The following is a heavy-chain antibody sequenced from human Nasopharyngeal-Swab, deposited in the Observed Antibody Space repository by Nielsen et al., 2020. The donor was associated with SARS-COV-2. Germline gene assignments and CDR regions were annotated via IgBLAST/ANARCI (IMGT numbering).Heavy chain of an antibody. CDR3: AREAPIGYCSSTSCYTGNAFDI. J-gene: IGHJ3*02. CDR1: GFTFSSYW. Sequence: GGSLRLSCAASGFTFSSYWMSWVRQAPGKGLEWVANIKQDGSEKYYVDSVKGRFTISRDNAKNSLYLQMNSLRAEDTAVYYCAREAPIGYCSSTSCYTGNAFDIWGQGTMVTVPS. CDR2: IKQDGSEK. D-gene: IGHD2-2*02. V-gene: IGHV3-7*01.